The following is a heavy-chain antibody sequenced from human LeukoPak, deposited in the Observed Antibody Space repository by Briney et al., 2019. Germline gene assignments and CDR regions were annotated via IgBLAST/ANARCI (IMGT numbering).Heavy chain of an antibody. CDR1: GFTFSSYG. D-gene: IGHD6-19*01. J-gene: IGHJ4*02. V-gene: IGHV3-30*02. Sequence: GGSLRLSCAASGFTFSSYGMHWVRQAPGKGLEWVAFIRYDGSNKYYADSVKGRFTISRDNAKNSLYLQMNSLRAEDTAVYYCARVSYSSGWYGDYWGQGTLVTVSS. CDR3: ARVSYSSGWYGDY. CDR2: IRYDGSNK.